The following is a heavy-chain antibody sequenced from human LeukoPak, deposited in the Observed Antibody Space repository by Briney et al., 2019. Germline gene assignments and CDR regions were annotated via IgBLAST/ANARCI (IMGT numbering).Heavy chain of an antibody. V-gene: IGHV3-30-3*01. D-gene: IGHD2/OR15-2a*01. CDR3: ARDLWGRETSSLVASDI. J-gene: IGHJ3*02. CDR2: ISYDGSNK. Sequence: GGSLRLSCAASGFTFSSYAMHWVRQAPGKGLEWVAVISYDGSNKYYADSVKGRFTISRDNSKNTLYLQMNSLRAEDTAVYYCARDLWGRETSSLVASDIWGQGTMVTVSS. CDR1: GFTFSSYA.